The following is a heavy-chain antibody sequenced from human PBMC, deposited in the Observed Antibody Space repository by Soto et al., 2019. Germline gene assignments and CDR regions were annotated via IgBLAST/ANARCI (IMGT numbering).Heavy chain of an antibody. V-gene: IGHV4-34*01. D-gene: IGHD3-10*01. CDR3: TRAERFPRYWLDP. CDR2: VNHSGEA. CDR1: GGSFRNYY. J-gene: IGHJ5*02. Sequence: KTSETLSLTCGVYGGSFRNYYWIWVRQPPGKGLEWIGEVNHSGEATYNPSLQSRITISLDTSNNQFSLKMTSVTAADTAMYFCTRAERFPRYWLDPWGQGTQVTVSS.